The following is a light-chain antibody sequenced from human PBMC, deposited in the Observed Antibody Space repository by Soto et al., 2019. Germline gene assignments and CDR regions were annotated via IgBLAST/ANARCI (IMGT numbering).Light chain of an antibody. CDR2: DAS. CDR1: QSVGLS. Sequence: VVLTQSPATLSLSPGARASLSWGASQSVGLSLAWYQQKPGQAPRLLIYDASERASGIPARFSGSGSGTDFTLTISSLEPEDFAVYYCQQRTSWPPWTFGQGTKVDIK. V-gene: IGKV3-11*01. CDR3: QQRTSWPPWT. J-gene: IGKJ1*01.